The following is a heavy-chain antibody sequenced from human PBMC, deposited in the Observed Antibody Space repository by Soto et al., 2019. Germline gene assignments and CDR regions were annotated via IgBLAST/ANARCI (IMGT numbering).Heavy chain of an antibody. CDR1: GYTFTSYA. D-gene: IGHD3-3*01. J-gene: IGHJ5*02. Sequence: GASVKVSCKASGYTFTSYAMHWVRQAPGQRLEWMGWINAGNGNTKYSQKFQGRVTISVDTSKNQFSLKLISVTAADTAVYYCARVVYRSSKRFLARWFDPWGQGTLVTVSS. CDR2: INAGNGNT. CDR3: ARVVYRSSKRFLARWFDP. V-gene: IGHV1-3*01.